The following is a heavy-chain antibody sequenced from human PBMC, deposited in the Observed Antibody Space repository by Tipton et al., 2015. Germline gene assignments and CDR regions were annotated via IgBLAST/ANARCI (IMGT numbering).Heavy chain of an antibody. CDR1: GFIFDDSA. CDR2: ISWSSGSI. V-gene: IGHV3-9*01. Sequence: SLRLSCVASGFIFDDSALHWVRQTPGKGLEWVSGISWSSGSIGYADSVKGRFTISRDNAKKSLYLQMSSLRAEDTALYYCVKDRTGTTFPPRFEYWGQGALVTVSS. J-gene: IGHJ4*02. CDR3: VKDRTGTTFPPRFEY. D-gene: IGHD2/OR15-2a*01.